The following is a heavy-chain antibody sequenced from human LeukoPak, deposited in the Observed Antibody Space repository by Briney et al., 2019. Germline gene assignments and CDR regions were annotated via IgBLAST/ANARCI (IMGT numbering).Heavy chain of an antibody. V-gene: IGHV5-10-1*01. CDR3: ARHAKAYGSSCDY. J-gene: IGHJ4*02. CDR1: GYSFTTYW. D-gene: IGHD6-13*01. CDR2: IDPSDSYT. Sequence: LGESLKISCKGSGYSFTTYWISWVRQVPGKGLEWMGRIDPSDSYTNYSPSFQGHVTISADKSFSTAYLQWTSLKASDTAMYYCARHAKAYGSSCDYWGQGTLVTVSS.